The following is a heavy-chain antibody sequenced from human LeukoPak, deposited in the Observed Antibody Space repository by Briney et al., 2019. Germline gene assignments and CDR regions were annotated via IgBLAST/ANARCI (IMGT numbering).Heavy chain of an antibody. J-gene: IGHJ4*02. Sequence: GGSLRLSCAASGFTFSSYAMHWVRQAPGKGLEWVAVISYDGSSKYYADSVKGRFTISRDNSKNTLYLQMNSLRAEDTAVYCCARDRSTSCFDYWGQGTLVTVSS. D-gene: IGHD2-2*01. CDR1: GFTFSSYA. V-gene: IGHV3-30*01. CDR3: ARDRSTSCFDY. CDR2: ISYDGSSK.